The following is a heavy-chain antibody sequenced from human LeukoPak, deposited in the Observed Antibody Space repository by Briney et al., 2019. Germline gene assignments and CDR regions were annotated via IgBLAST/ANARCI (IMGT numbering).Heavy chain of an antibody. Sequence: SETLSLTCTVSGYSISSGYYWGWIRQPPGKGLEWIGSIYHSGSTYYNPSLKSRVTISVDTSKNQFSLKLSSVTAADTAVYYCAGFVPAANSGFDPWGQGTLVTVSS. CDR3: AGFVPAANSGFDP. D-gene: IGHD2-2*01. CDR1: GYSISSGYY. CDR2: IYHSGST. J-gene: IGHJ5*02. V-gene: IGHV4-38-2*02.